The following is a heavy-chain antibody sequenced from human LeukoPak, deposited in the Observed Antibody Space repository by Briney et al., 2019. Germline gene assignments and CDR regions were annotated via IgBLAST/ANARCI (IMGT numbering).Heavy chain of an antibody. D-gene: IGHD5-18*01. CDR3: ARAYSPDY. CDR2: INTDGSST. V-gene: IGHV3-74*01. J-gene: IGHJ4*02. CDR1: GFTFSGYW. Sequence: GGSLRLSCEASGFTFSGYWVHWVRQAPAKGLVWVSRINTDGSSTSYADSVKGRFTISRDNAKNTLYLQMNSLRAEDTAVYFCARAYSPDYWGQGTLVTVSS.